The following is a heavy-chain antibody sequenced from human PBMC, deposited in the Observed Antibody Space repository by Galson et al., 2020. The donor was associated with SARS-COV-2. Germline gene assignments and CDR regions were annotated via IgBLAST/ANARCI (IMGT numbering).Heavy chain of an antibody. Sequence: GSLRLSCAASGFTFSSYRMNWVRQAPGKGLEWVSSISSSSSYIYYADSVKGRFTISRDNAKNSLYLQMKSLRAEDTAVYYCARFSPYYYYYGMDVWGQGTTVTVSS. CDR3: ARFSPYYYYYGMDV. J-gene: IGHJ6*02. CDR2: ISSSSSYI. CDR1: GFTFSSYR. V-gene: IGHV3-21*01.